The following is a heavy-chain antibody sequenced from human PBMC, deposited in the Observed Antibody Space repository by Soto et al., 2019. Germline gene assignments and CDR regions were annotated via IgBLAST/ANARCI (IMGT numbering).Heavy chain of an antibody. V-gene: IGHV3-33*01. CDR2: IWYDGSNK. D-gene: IGHD3-10*01. Sequence: GGSLRLSCAASGFTFSSYGMHWVRQAPGKGLEWVAVIWYDGSNKYYADSVKGRFTISRDNSKNTLYLQMNSLRAEDTAVYYCARSYYGSGSRYYYYYMDVWGKGTTVTVSS. CDR1: GFTFSSYG. CDR3: ARSYYGSGSRYYYYYMDV. J-gene: IGHJ6*03.